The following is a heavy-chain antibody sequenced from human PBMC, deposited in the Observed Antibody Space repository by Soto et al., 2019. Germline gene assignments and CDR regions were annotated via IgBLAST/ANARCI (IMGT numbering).Heavy chain of an antibody. D-gene: IGHD1-7*01. J-gene: IGHJ6*03. CDR2: MNPNSGNT. Sequence: ASVKVSCKASGYTFTSYDINWVRQATGQGLEWIGWMNPNSGNTGYAQKFQGRVTMTRNTSISTAYMELSSLRSEDTAVYYCARGMELLHYYYYMDVWGKGTTVTVSS. CDR3: ARGMELLHYYYYMDV. CDR1: GYTFTSYD. V-gene: IGHV1-8*01.